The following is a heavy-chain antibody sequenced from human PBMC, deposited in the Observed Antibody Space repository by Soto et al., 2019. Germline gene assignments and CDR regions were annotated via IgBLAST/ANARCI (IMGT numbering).Heavy chain of an antibody. J-gene: IGHJ4*02. D-gene: IGHD7-27*01. CDR1: GGSISNHY. Sequence: QVQLQESGPGLVKPSETLSLTCSVSGGSISNHYWSWIRQPPGQGLEWIGYIYYNGNTNYNPSLKSRVTMSVDMSRNQISLKLTTVTAADTAVYYCTRANWYSEYWGQGTLVTVSS. CDR2: IYYNGNT. V-gene: IGHV4-59*11. CDR3: TRANWYSEY.